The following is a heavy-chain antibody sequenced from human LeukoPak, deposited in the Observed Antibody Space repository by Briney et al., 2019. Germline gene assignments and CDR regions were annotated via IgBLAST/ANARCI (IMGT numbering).Heavy chain of an antibody. J-gene: IGHJ6*04. CDR1: GFTVSSNY. V-gene: IGHV3-53*05. CDR3: AKDIVHCSGGSCSGGQTLDV. D-gene: IGHD2-15*01. Sequence: PGGSLRLSCAASGFTVSSNYMSWVRQAPGKGLEWVSVIYSGGSTYYADSVKGRFTISRDNSKNSLYLQMNSLRAEDTALYYCAKDIVHCSGGSCSGGQTLDVWGKGTTVTVSS. CDR2: IYSGGST.